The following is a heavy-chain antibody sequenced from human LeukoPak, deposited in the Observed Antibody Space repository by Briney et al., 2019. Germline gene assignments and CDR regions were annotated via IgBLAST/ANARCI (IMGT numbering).Heavy chain of an antibody. D-gene: IGHD3-22*01. CDR3: ARGPYSYDSSGAFDI. Sequence: PSETLSLTCTVSGGSISGYYWSWIRQPPGKGLEWIGYSYYRGSTNYNPSLKSRVLISVDTSKNQFSLKVNSVTAADTAVYFCARGPYSYDSSGAFDIWGQGTMVTVSS. CDR2: SYYRGST. CDR1: GGSISGYY. J-gene: IGHJ3*02. V-gene: IGHV4-59*01.